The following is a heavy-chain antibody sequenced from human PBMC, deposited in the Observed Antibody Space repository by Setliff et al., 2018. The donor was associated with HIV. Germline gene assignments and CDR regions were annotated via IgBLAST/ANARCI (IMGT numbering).Heavy chain of an antibody. V-gene: IGHV3-23*01. CDR2: ISGSSSYI. Sequence: SLRLSCAASGFTFSSYAMSWVRQAPGKGLEWVSAISGSSSYIYYADSVKGRFTISRDNSKNTLYLQMNSLRAEDTAVYYCAKQTVSSSWSNWFDPWGQGTLVTVSS. D-gene: IGHD6-13*01. CDR3: AKQTVSSSWSNWFDP. CDR1: GFTFSSYA. J-gene: IGHJ5*02.